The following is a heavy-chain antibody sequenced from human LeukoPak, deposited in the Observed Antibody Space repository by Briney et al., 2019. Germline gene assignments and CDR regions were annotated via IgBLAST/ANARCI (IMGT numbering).Heavy chain of an antibody. CDR2: ISGSGGST. CDR1: GFTFSSYA. V-gene: IGHV3-23*01. Sequence: GGSLRLSCAASGFTFSSYAMSWVRQAPGKGLEWVSAISGSGGSTYYADSVKGRFTISRDNSKNTLYLQMNSLRAEDTAVYYCARVVVVATSRFDYWGQGTLVTVSS. D-gene: IGHD2-15*01. CDR3: ARVVVVATSRFDY. J-gene: IGHJ4*02.